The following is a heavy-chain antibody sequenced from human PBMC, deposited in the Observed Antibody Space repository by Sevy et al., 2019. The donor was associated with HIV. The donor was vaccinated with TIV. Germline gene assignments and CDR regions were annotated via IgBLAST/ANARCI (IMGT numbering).Heavy chain of an antibody. CDR1: GFSFSTYT. D-gene: IGHD4-4*01. V-gene: IGHV3-21*01. CDR3: ARDQDYKYFDY. Sequence: GGSLRLSCAASGFSFSTYTMNWVRQAPGKGLEWVSSISSSSSYIHYTDSVKGRFTISGDNAKNSLYLQMNSLRAEDTAVYYCARDQDYKYFDYWGQGTLVTVSS. J-gene: IGHJ4*02. CDR2: ISSSSSYI.